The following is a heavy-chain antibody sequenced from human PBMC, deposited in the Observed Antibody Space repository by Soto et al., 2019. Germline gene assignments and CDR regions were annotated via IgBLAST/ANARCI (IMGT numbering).Heavy chain of an antibody. CDR2: LHSGGDT. CDR3: ARDGPYYYASRMDC. CDR1: GIPVSSNY. D-gene: IGHD3-10*01. J-gene: IGHJ6*02. Sequence: EVQLVESGGGLVQPGGSLRLSCAASGIPVSSNYMTWVRQAPGKGLEWVSVLHSGGDTYYANSVKGRFTISRHDSTNTLFLQMNSLTPEDTAVYYCARDGPYYYASRMDCWGQGTTVTVSS. V-gene: IGHV3-53*04.